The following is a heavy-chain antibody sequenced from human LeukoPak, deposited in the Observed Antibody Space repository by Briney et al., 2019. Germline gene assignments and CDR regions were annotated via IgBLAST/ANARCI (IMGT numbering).Heavy chain of an antibody. CDR2: ISSSGSTI. J-gene: IGHJ5*02. CDR1: GFTFSSYE. D-gene: IGHD2-15*01. Sequence: PGGSLRLSCAASGFTFSSYEMNWVRQAPGKGLEWVSYISSSGSTIYYADSVKSRFTISRDNAKNSLYLQMNSLRAEDTAVYYCATLVVVAAYNWFGPWGQGTLVTVSS. CDR3: ATLVVVAAYNWFGP. V-gene: IGHV3-48*03.